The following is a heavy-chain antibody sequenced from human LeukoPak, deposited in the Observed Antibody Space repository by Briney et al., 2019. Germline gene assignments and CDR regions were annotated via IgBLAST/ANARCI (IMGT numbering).Heavy chain of an antibody. V-gene: IGHV3-23*01. CDR1: GFTFSGYA. CDR3: AKGYSYGYGYYMDV. D-gene: IGHD5-18*01. J-gene: IGHJ6*03. CDR2: ISGSGGST. Sequence: PGGSLRLSCAASGFTFSGYAMSWVRQAPGKGLEWVSAISGSGGSTYYADSVKGRFTISRDNSKNTLYLQMNSLRAEDTAVYYCAKGYSYGYGYYMDVWGKGTTVTVSS.